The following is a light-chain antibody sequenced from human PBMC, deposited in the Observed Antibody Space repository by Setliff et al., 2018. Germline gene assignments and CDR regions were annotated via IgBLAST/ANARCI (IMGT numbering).Light chain of an antibody. CDR2: EVS. CDR3: SSFAASSV. J-gene: IGLJ2*01. Sequence: QSALAQPPSASGSPGQSVTIACTGTSSDVGAYNYVSWYQQHPGKAPKLIIYEVSERPSGVPDRFSGSKSGNTASLTVSGLQAEDEADYYCSSFAASSVFGGGTK. V-gene: IGLV2-8*01. CDR1: SSDVGAYNY.